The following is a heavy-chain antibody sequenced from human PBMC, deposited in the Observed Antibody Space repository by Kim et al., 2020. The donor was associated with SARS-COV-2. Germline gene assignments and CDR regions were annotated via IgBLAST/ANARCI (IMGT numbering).Heavy chain of an antibody. CDR1: GGSFSGYY. CDR3: ARGRTSRGAYWSWRGDFDY. J-gene: IGHJ4*02. D-gene: IGHD2-8*02. Sequence: SETLSLTCAVYGGSFSGYYWSWIRQPPGKGLGWIGEINHSGSTNYNPSLKSRVTISVDTSKNQFSLKLSSVTAADTAVYYCARGRTSRGAYWSWRGDFDYWGQGTLVTVSS. V-gene: IGHV4-34*01. CDR2: INHSGST.